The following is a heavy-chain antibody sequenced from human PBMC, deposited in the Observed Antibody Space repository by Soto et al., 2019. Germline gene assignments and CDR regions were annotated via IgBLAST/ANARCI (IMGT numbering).Heavy chain of an antibody. CDR1: GSSFSAYY. CDR2: INHSGST. D-gene: IGHD3-10*01. V-gene: IGHV4-34*01. CDR3: ARERRVVGGYSSNSYEYFDW. J-gene: IGHJ4*02. Sequence: PAETLSLTCGVSGSSFSAYYWTWIRQPPGKGLEWIGEINHSGSTSYNPSLKSRVTISLDTTKSQFSLKLSSGTAADSAVYDCARERRVVGGYSSNSYEYFDWWGQGTLVTVSS.